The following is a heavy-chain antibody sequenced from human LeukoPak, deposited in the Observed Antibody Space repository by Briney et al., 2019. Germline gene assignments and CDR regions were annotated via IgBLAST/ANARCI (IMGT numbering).Heavy chain of an antibody. CDR2: IYYSGST. Sequence: PSETLSLTCTVSGGSISSSSYYWGWIRQPPGKRLEWIGSIYYSGSTYYNPSLKSRVTISVDTSKNQFSLKLSSVTAADTAVYYCARRLEMATIDDAFDIWGQGTMVTVSS. D-gene: IGHD5-24*01. CDR1: GGSISSSSYY. J-gene: IGHJ3*02. V-gene: IGHV4-39*01. CDR3: ARRLEMATIDDAFDI.